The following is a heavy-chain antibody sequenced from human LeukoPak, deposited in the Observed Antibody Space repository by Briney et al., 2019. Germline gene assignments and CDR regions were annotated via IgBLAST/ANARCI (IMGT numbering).Heavy chain of an antibody. CDR3: ARVFDKWFGAGSLQRGYFDY. D-gene: IGHD3-10*01. CDR1: GGSISRGDYY. J-gene: IGHJ4*02. Sequence: SETLSLTCTVSGGSISRGDYYWSWIRQPPGKGLEWIGYIYYSGSTHYNPSLRSRVTISVDTSKNQFSLKLSSVTAECTGVYYCARVFDKWFGAGSLQRGYFDYWGQGTLVTVSS. V-gene: IGHV4-30-4*01. CDR2: IYYSGST.